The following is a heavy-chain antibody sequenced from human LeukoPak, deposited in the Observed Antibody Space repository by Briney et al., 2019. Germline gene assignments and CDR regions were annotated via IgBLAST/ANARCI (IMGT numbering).Heavy chain of an antibody. V-gene: IGHV3-7*04. J-gene: IGHJ4*02. CDR2: IKEDGSDK. CDR3: VRNSWKAFDY. Sequence: RGSLRLSCAASGFTFSSPWMSWVRQTPEKGLEWVASIKEDGSDKYYVDSVKGRFTISRDNAKNSLSLHMNSLRAEDTAVYYCVRNSWKAFDYWGQGTLVTVSS. CDR1: GFTFSSPW. D-gene: IGHD1-26*01.